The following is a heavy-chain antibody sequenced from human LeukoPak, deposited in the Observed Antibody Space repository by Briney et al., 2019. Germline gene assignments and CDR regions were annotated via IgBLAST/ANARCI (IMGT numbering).Heavy chain of an antibody. CDR3: ARGPTVEYFDH. CDR2: IYHSGST. CDR1: GYSISSGYY. J-gene: IGHJ4*02. V-gene: IGHV4-38-2*01. D-gene: IGHD4-23*01. Sequence: SETLSLTCAVSGYSISSGYYWGWIRQPPGKGLEWIGSIYHSGSTSYNASLKSRVTISIDMSKNQFSLRLNSVTAADTAVYYCARGPTVEYFDHWGQGTLATVSS.